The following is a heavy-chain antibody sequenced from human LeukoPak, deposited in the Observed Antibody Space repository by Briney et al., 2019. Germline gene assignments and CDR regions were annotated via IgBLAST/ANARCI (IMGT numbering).Heavy chain of an antibody. CDR1: GFTFSGHW. CDR3: SRDLNWGQVDY. Sequence: GGSLRLSCAASGFTFSGHWMYWLRQAPGKGLAWVSRINGDGSATNYAGSMKGRFTISRDNARNIVYLQMNSLREDDTAVYYCSRDLNWGQVDYWGQGTLVTVSS. V-gene: IGHV3-74*01. D-gene: IGHD7-27*01. CDR2: INGDGSAT. J-gene: IGHJ4*02.